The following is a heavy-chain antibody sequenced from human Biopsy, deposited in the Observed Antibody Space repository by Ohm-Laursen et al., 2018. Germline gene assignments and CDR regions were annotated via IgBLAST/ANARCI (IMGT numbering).Heavy chain of an antibody. D-gene: IGHD5-12*01. CDR1: GYSVTNDYY. CDR3: ARVAGGYAYYYGMDV. J-gene: IGHJ6*02. CDR2: IYYGGIT. Sequence: SETLSLTCAVSGYSVTNDYYWGWIRQPPGTCLEWIGNIYYGGITYYNPSLKSRVAMSVNTSKNQFSLRLTSVTAADTAVYYCARVAGGYAYYYGMDVWGQGTTVIVSS. V-gene: IGHV4-38-2*01.